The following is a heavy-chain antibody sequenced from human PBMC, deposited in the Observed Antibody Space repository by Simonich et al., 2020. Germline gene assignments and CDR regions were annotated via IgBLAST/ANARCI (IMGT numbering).Heavy chain of an antibody. V-gene: IGHV3-7*01. CDR1: GFTFSSDW. CDR2: INQDGSEK. D-gene: IGHD3-10*01. J-gene: IGHJ4*02. Sequence: EVQLVESGGGLVQPGGSLRLSCAASGFTFSSDWMSWVRQAPGKGLEWVANINQDGSEKYYVESVKGRFTISRDNAKNSLYLQMNSLRAEDTAVYYCARDREVYGSGSYYNYWGQGTLVTVSS. CDR3: ARDREVYGSGSYYNY.